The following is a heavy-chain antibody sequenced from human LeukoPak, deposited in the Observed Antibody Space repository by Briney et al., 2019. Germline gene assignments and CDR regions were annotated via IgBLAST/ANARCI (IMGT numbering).Heavy chain of an antibody. J-gene: IGHJ4*02. D-gene: IGHD3-22*01. CDR1: GFTFSSYW. Sequence: GGSLRLSCAASGFTFSSYWMSWVRQAPGKGLEWVAFIRYDGSNKYYADSVKGRFTISRDNSKNTLYLQMNSLRAEDTAVYYCAKEHDSSGPGGYWGQGTLVTVSS. CDR3: AKEHDSSGPGGY. CDR2: IRYDGSNK. V-gene: IGHV3-30*02.